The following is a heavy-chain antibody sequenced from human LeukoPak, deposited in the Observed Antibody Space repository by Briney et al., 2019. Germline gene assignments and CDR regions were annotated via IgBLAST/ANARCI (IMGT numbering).Heavy chain of an antibody. CDR2: ISGSGGST. D-gene: IGHD2-2*01. CDR3: AENRGYCSSTSCPVPWYFDL. V-gene: IGHV3-23*01. J-gene: IGHJ2*01. CDR1: GFTFSSYA. Sequence: GGSLRLSCAASGFTFSSYAMSWVRQAPGKGLEWVSAISGSGGSTYYADSVKGRFTISRDNSKNTLYLQMNSLRAEDTAVYYCAENRGYCSSTSCPVPWYFDLWGRGTLVTVSS.